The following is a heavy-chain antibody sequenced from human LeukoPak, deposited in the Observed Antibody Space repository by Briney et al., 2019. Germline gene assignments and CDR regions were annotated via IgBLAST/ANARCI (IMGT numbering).Heavy chain of an antibody. CDR1: GFTFSSYA. V-gene: IGHV3-64D*06. CDR3: VKGPAMYYFGSGSYYNVGYGMDV. J-gene: IGHJ6*02. Sequence: SGGSLRLSCSASGFTFSSYAIHWVRQVPGKGLEYVSGISSNGDTTYYADSVKGRFTISRDNSKNTVYLQMSSLRAEDTAVYYCVKGPAMYYFGSGSYYNVGYGMDVWGQGTTVTVSS. D-gene: IGHD3-10*01. CDR2: ISSNGDTT.